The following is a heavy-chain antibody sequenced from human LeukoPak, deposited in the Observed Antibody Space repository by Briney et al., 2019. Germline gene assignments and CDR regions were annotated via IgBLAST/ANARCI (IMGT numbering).Heavy chain of an antibody. CDR1: GGTFSSYA. V-gene: IGHV1-69*06. CDR3: ARASVRGVYFDY. D-gene: IGHD3-10*01. CDR2: IIPIFGTA. J-gene: IGHJ4*02. Sequence: ASVKVSCKASGGTFSSYAISWVRQAPGQGLEWMGGIIPIFGTANYAQKFQGRVTITADKSTSTAYMELSSLRSEDTAVYYCARASVRGVYFDYWGQGTLVTVSS.